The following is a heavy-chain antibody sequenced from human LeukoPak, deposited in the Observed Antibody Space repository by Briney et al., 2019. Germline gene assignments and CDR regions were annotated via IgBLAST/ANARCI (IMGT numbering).Heavy chain of an antibody. CDR2: INHSRST. CDR3: ARHFRRGYSTAWTALDY. V-gene: IGHV4-34*01. Sequence: PSETLSLTCAVYGGSFSGYYWSWIRQPPGKGLEWIGDINHSRSTDYNPSLKSRVTISGDTSKNQFSLKLSSVTAADTAVYYCARHFRRGYSTAWTALDYWGQGALVTVSS. CDR1: GGSFSGYY. J-gene: IGHJ4*02. D-gene: IGHD6-19*01.